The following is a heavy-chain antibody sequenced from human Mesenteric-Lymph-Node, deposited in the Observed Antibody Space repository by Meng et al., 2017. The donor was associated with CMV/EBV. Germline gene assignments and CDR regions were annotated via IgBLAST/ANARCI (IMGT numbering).Heavy chain of an antibody. Sequence: ASVKVSCKASGYTFTGYYMHWVRQAPGQGLEWMGIINPSGGSTSYAQKFQGRVTMTRDTSTSTVYMELSSLRSEDTAVYYCARTGEGSSGYYYWFDPWGQGTLVTVSS. CDR1: GYTFTGYY. D-gene: IGHD3-22*01. CDR2: INPSGGST. J-gene: IGHJ5*02. V-gene: IGHV1-46*01. CDR3: ARTGEGSSGYYYWFDP.